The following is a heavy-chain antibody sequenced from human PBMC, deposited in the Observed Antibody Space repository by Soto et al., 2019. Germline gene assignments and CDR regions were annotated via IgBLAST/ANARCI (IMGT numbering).Heavy chain of an antibody. V-gene: IGHV4-4*02. CDR1: GGSISSSNW. J-gene: IGHJ6*02. D-gene: IGHD1-26*01. Sequence: QVQLQESGPGLVKPSGTLSLTCAVSGGSISSSNWWSWVRQAPGKGREWIGEIYHSGSTNYNPSLNSLVPLSVAKSKNQFSLKLSSVTAADTAVYYCARVSGSYYYGMDVWGQGTTVTVSS. CDR3: ARVSGSYYYGMDV. CDR2: IYHSGST.